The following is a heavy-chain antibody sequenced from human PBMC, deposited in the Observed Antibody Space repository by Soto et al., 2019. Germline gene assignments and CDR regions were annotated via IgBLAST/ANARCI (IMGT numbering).Heavy chain of an antibody. V-gene: IGHV3-23*01. CDR2: ISGSGGST. J-gene: IGHJ6*02. CDR1: GFTFSSYA. Sequence: PGGSLRLSCAASGFTFSSYAMSWVRQAPGKGLEWASAISGSGGSTYYADSVKGRFTISRDNSKNTLYLQMNSLRAEDTAVYYCAKARDGYKRHYYYYGMDVWGQGTTVTVSS. D-gene: IGHD5-12*01. CDR3: AKARDGYKRHYYYYGMDV.